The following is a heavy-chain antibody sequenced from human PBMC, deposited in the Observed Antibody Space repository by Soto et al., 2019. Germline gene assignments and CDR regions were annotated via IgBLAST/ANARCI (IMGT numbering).Heavy chain of an antibody. CDR1: GFTFSSYA. D-gene: IGHD3-10*01. CDR3: ARDPTLWPADY. CDR2: ISSSSSYT. V-gene: IGHV3-11*05. Sequence: PGGSLRLSCAASGFTFSSYAMSWSRQAPGKGLEWVSYISSSSSYTNYADSVKGRFTISRDNAKNSLYLQMNSLRAEDTAVYYCARDPTLWPADYWGQGTLVTVSS. J-gene: IGHJ4*02.